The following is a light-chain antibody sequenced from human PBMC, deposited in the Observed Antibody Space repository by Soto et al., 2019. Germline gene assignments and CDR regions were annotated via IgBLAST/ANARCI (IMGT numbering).Light chain of an antibody. CDR3: SSYSGTTRVD. CDR2: DVS. Sequence: QSALTQPASVSGSLGQSITISCTGTSNDVGVYNFVSWYQQYPGKAPKLIIFDVSSRPSGVSNRFSGSKSGNTASLTISGLQAEDEADYYCSSYSGTTRVDFGGGTKLTVL. CDR1: SNDVGVYNF. J-gene: IGLJ2*01. V-gene: IGLV2-14*03.